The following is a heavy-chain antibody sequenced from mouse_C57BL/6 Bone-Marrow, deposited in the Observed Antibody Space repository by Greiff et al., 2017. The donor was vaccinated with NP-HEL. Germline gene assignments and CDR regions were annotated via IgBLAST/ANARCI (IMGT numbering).Heavy chain of an antibody. CDR2: IDPNYGTT. CDR3: ARSDYGSSLYYFDY. V-gene: IGHV1-39*01. J-gene: IGHJ2*01. Sequence: EVKLVESGPELVKPGASVKISCKASGYSFTDYNMNWVKQSNGKSLEWIGVIDPNYGTTSYNQKFKGKATLTVDQSSSTAYMQLNSLTSEDSAVYYCARSDYGSSLYYFDYWGQGTTLTVSS. D-gene: IGHD1-1*01. CDR1: GYSFTDYN.